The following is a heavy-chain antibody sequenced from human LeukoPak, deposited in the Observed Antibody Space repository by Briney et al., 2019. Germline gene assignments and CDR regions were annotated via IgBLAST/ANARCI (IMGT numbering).Heavy chain of an antibody. CDR3: AKTMGSGWSDAFDI. CDR1: GFTFDDYA. Sequence: GGSLRLSCAASGFTFDDYAMHWVRQAPGKGLEWVSGISWNSGSIGYADSVKGRFTISRDNAKNSLYLQMNSLRAEDMALYYCAKTMGSGWSDAFDIWGQGTMGTVSS. D-gene: IGHD6-19*01. CDR2: ISWNSGSI. J-gene: IGHJ3*02. V-gene: IGHV3-9*03.